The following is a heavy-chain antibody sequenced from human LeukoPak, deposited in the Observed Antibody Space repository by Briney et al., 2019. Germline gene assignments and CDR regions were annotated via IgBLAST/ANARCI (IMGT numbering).Heavy chain of an antibody. D-gene: IGHD6-13*01. CDR1: GYTFTGYY. V-gene: IGHV1-2*02. CDR2: INPNSGGT. CDR3: ANSIAAAGTGLPYYYYGMDV. J-gene: IGHJ6*02. Sequence: ASVKVSCMASGYTFTGYYMHWVRQAPGQGLEWMGWINPNSGGTNYAQKFQGRVTMTRDTSISTAYMELSRLRSDDTAVYYCANSIAAAGTGLPYYYYGMDVWGQGTTVTVSS.